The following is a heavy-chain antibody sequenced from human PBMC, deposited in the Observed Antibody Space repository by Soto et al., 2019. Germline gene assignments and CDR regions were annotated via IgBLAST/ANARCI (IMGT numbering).Heavy chain of an antibody. J-gene: IGHJ2*01. D-gene: IGHD6-19*01. CDR1: GFTFSSYA. Sequence: GGSLRLSCAASGFTFSSYAMSWVRQAPGKGLEWVSAISGSGGSTYYADSVKGRFTISIDNSKNTLYLQMNSLRAEDTAVYYCAKVGHIAVAGQGPWYFDLWGRGTLGTVSS. CDR3: AKVGHIAVAGQGPWYFDL. V-gene: IGHV3-23*01. CDR2: ISGSGGST.